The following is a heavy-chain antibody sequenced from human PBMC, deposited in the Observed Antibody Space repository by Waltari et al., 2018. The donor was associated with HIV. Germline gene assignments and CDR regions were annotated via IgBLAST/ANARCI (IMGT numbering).Heavy chain of an antibody. J-gene: IGHJ5*02. D-gene: IGHD6-6*01. V-gene: IGHV4-34*01. CDR1: GGSFSGYY. Sequence: QVQLQQWGAGLLKPSETLSLTCAVYGGSFSGYYWSWIRQPPGKGLEWIGEINHSGSTNYNPSLKSRVTISVDTSKNQFSLKLSSVTAADTAVYYCARGPYSSSSYGFDPWGQGTLVTVSS. CDR2: INHSGST. CDR3: ARGPYSSSSYGFDP.